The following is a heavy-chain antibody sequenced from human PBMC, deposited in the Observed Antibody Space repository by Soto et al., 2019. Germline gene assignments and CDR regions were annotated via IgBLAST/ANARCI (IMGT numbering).Heavy chain of an antibody. J-gene: IGHJ4*02. CDR2: INAGNGNT. Sequence: QVQLVQSGAEVKKPGASVKVSCKASGYTFTSYAMHWVRQAPGQRLEWMGWINAGNGNTKYSQKFQGRVTISRDTSESTAYMALSSLRSEDTAMYYCARRSSWYVFDYWGQGTLVTVSS. D-gene: IGHD6-13*01. CDR3: ARRSSWYVFDY. CDR1: GYTFTSYA. V-gene: IGHV1-3*01.